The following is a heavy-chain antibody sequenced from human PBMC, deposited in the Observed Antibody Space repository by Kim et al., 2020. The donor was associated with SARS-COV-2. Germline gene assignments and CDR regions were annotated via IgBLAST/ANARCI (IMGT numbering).Heavy chain of an antibody. J-gene: IGHJ1*01. V-gene: IGHV3-23*01. CDR2: ISGSGGST. CDR3: AKDTYCGGDCYLEYFQH. Sequence: GGSLRLSCAASGFTFSSYAMSWVRQAPGKGLEWVSAISGSGGSTYYADSVKGRFTISRDNSKNTLYLQMNSLRAEDTAVYYCAKDTYCGGDCYLEYFQHWGQGTLVTVSS. CDR1: GFTFSSYA. D-gene: IGHD2-21*02.